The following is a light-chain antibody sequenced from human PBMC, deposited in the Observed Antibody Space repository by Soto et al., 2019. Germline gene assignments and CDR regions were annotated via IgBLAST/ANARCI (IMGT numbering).Light chain of an antibody. J-gene: IGLJ2*01. Sequence: QLVLTQPPSASGTPGQRVSISCSGSSSNIGTNYVYWYQKLPGAAPKLLIFSINERPSGVPDRFSGSKSGTSASLAISGLRSEDEGDYYCATWDDSLSGVVFGGGTKVTVL. CDR3: ATWDDSLSGVV. CDR1: SSNIGTNY. CDR2: SIN. V-gene: IGLV1-47*02.